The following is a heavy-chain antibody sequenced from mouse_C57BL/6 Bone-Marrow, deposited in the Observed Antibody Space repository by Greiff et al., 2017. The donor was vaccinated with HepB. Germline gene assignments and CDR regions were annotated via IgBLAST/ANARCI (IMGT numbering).Heavy chain of an antibody. V-gene: IGHV5-17*01. Sequence: EVKLVESGGGLVKPGGSLKLSCAASGFTFSDYGMHWVRQAPEKGLEWVAYISSGSSTIYYADTVKGRFTISRDNAKNTLFLQMTSLRSEDTAMYYCARRDGTYFDYWGQGTTLTVSS. CDR2: ISSGSSTI. CDR1: GFTFSDYG. D-gene: IGHD2-3*01. CDR3: ARRDGTYFDY. J-gene: IGHJ2*01.